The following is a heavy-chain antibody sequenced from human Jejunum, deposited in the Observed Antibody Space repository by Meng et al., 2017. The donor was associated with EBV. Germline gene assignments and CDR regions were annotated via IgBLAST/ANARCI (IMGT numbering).Heavy chain of an antibody. J-gene: IGHJ4*02. CDR3: SRDEKLGPYYFDY. Sequence: QVQLVQSGAEGKKPXDSVKVSXXASGYTFINYGIHWLRQAPGQRLELMGWINPGNGNTLYSQKFQGRVTITRDTSASTAYVELSRLRSEDTAVYYCSRDEKLGPYYFDYWGQGTLVTVSS. CDR2: INPGNGNT. CDR1: GYTFINYG. V-gene: IGHV1-3*01.